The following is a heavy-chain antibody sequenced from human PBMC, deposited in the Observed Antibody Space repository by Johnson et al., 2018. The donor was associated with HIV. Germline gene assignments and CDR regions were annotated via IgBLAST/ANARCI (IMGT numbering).Heavy chain of an antibody. V-gene: IGHV3-30-3*01. Sequence: QVQLVESGGGVVRPGRSLRLSCTASGFTFSNYPMHWVRQAPGKGLEWVAVVSFDGSNKYYADSVKGRFTISRDNSKNTLYLQLNSLRAEDTAVYYCARALTTDAFDFWGQGTMVTVSS. D-gene: IGHD4-17*01. CDR3: ARALTTDAFDF. CDR1: GFTFSNYP. CDR2: VSFDGSNK. J-gene: IGHJ3*01.